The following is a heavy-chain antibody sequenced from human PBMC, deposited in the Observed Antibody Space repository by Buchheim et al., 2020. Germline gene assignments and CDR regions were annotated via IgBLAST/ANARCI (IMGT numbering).Heavy chain of an antibody. CDR3: VGVSVAGTED. CDR1: GYSFTTYA. CDR2: INAGNGNT. V-gene: IGHV1-3*01. Sequence: QVQLVQSGAEVKKPGASVKVSCKASGYSFTTYAMHWVRQAPGQRLEWMGWINAGNGNTKYSQKFQGRVTVTRDTFASTGYMELSSLRSEDTAIYYCVGVSVAGTEDWGQGTL. D-gene: IGHD6-13*01. J-gene: IGHJ4*02.